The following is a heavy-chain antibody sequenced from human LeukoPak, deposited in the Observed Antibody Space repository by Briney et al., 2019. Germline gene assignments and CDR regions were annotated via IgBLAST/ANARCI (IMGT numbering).Heavy chain of an antibody. J-gene: IGHJ4*02. D-gene: IGHD4-17*01. Sequence: PSETLSLTCAVSGGSISSGGYSGSWIRQPPGKGLEWIGYIYYSGSTYYNPSLKSRVTISVDTSKSQFSLKLSSVTAADTAVYYCARDRGYGDYVGLFDYWGQGTLVTVSS. CDR3: ARDRGYGDYVGLFDY. CDR2: IYYSGST. CDR1: GGSISSGGYS. V-gene: IGHV4-30-4*07.